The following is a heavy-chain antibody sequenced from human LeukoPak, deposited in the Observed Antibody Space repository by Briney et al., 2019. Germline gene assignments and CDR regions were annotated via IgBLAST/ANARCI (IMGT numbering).Heavy chain of an antibody. J-gene: IGHJ3*02. CDR2: ISAYNGNT. CDR1: GYTFTSYG. D-gene: IGHD2-15*01. Sequence: ASVKVSCKASGYTFTSYGISWVRQAPGQGLEWMGWISAYNGNTNYAQKLQGRVTMTTDTSTSTAYMELRSLRSGDTAVYYCARARVLEVEGYFGPDAFDIWGQGTMVTVSS. CDR3: ARARVLEVEGYFGPDAFDI. V-gene: IGHV1-18*01.